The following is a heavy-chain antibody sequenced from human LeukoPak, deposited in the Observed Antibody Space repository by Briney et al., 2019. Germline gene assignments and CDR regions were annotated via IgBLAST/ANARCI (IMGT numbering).Heavy chain of an antibody. D-gene: IGHD6-13*01. CDR1: GGSFSGYY. CDR3: ARGSRYSTPPHAFDI. V-gene: IGHV4-34*01. J-gene: IGHJ3*02. Sequence: SETLSLTCAVYGGSFSGYYWSWIRQPPGKGLEWIGEINHSGSTNYNPSLKGRVTISVDTSKNQFSLKLSSVTAADTAVYYCARGSRYSTPPHAFDIWGQGTMVTVSS. CDR2: INHSGST.